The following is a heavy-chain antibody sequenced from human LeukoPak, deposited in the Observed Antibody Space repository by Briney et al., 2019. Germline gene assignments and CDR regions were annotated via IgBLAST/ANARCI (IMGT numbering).Heavy chain of an antibody. V-gene: IGHV3-66*01. CDR2: LERGGNT. J-gene: IGHJ4*02. CDR1: GFTVSGNH. CDR3: ARVQGIAARPFEK. Sequence: GGSLRLSCAASGFTVSGNHMSWVRQAPGRGLEWVSLLERGGNTNYADSVKGRFTISRDNSKNTLYLQMNSLRAEDTAVYYCARVQGIAARPFEKWGQGTLVTVSS. D-gene: IGHD6-6*01.